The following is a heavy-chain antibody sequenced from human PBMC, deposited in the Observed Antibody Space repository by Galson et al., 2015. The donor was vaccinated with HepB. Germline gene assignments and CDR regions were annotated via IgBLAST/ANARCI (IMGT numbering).Heavy chain of an antibody. D-gene: IGHD6-19*01. CDR1: GFTLSGYS. CDR2: ISSSTSYI. V-gene: IGHV3-21*01. J-gene: IGHJ4*02. Sequence: SLRLSCAASGFTLSGYSMNWVRQAPGKGLEWVSSISSSTSYIYYADSVKDRFTISRDNAKNSLYLQMNSLRAEDTAVYYCASGGREQQWLVRHFDYWGQGTLVAVSS. CDR3: ASGGREQQWLVRHFDY.